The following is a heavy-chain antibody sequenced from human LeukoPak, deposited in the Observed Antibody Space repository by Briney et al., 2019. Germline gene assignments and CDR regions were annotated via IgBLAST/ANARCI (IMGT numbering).Heavy chain of an antibody. CDR3: AKGRENYGSGSDYFDY. Sequence: PGGSLRLSCAASGFTFSSYSMNWVRQAPGKGLEWVSAISGSGGSTYYADSVKGRFTISRDNSKNTLYLQMNSLRAEDTAVYYCAKGRENYGSGSDYFDYWGQGTLVTVSS. V-gene: IGHV3-23*01. D-gene: IGHD3-10*01. CDR1: GFTFSSYS. CDR2: ISGSGGST. J-gene: IGHJ4*02.